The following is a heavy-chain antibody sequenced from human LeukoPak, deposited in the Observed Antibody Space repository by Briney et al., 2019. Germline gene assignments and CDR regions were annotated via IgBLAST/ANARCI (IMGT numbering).Heavy chain of an antibody. CDR3: ARESRWLLLKIFDY. V-gene: IGHV3-30*04. CDR2: ISYDGSNK. D-gene: IGHD3-22*01. J-gene: IGHJ4*02. Sequence: GSLRLSCAASGFTFSSYAMHWVRQAPGKGLEWVAVISYDGSNKYYADSVKGRFTISRDNSKNTLYLQMNSLRAEDTAVYYCARESRWLLLKIFDYWGQGTLVTVSS. CDR1: GFTFSSYA.